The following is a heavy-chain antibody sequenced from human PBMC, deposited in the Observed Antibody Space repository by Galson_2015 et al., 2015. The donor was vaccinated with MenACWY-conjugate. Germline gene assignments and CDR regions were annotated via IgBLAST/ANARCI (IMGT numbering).Heavy chain of an antibody. V-gene: IGHV1-2*04. CDR1: GYTFTGFY. CDR3: VTGSGERCAPRFASDV. CDR2: INPKSGDT. D-gene: IGHD2-15*01. J-gene: IGHJ4*02. Sequence: SVKVSCKASGYTFTGFYIHWVRQAPGQGLEWMGWINPKSGDTNYAQKFQGWFTTTRDTSTRTAYMDLRRLKSDDTALYYCVTGSGERCAPRFASDVCGQGPLVT.